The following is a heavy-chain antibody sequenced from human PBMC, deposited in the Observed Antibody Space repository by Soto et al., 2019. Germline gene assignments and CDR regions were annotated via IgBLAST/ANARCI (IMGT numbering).Heavy chain of an antibody. CDR1: GFTFNNYG. V-gene: IGHV3-30*18. D-gene: IGHD5-12*01. J-gene: IGHJ4*02. CDR2: ISYDGVNN. Sequence: QVQLVESGGGVVQPEKSLRLSCAASGFTFNNYGMHWVRQAPGKGLEWVATISYDGVNNYYADSVKGRFTISRDNSKNTRYLQMNSLRAEDTAIYYCAKALQWLRSGNFDYWGQGTLVSVSS. CDR3: AKALQWLRSGNFDY.